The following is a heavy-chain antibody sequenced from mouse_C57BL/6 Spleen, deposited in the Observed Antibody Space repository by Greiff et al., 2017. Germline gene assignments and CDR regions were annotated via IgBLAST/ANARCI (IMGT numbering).Heavy chain of an antibody. CDR3: ARGINYGNYKGDYFDY. Sequence: QVQLKESGAELVKPGASVKISCKASGYAFSSYWMNWVKQRPGKGLEWIGQIYPGDGDTNYNGKFKGKATLTADKSSSTAYMQLSSLTSEDSAVYFCARGINYGNYKGDYFDYWGQGTTLTVSS. D-gene: IGHD2-1*01. V-gene: IGHV1-80*01. CDR2: IYPGDGDT. CDR1: GYAFSSYW. J-gene: IGHJ2*01.